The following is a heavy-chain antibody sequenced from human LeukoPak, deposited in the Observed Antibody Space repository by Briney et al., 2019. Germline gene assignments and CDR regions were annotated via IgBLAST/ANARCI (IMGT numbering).Heavy chain of an antibody. V-gene: IGHV3-33*06. Sequence: GGSLRLSCAASGFIFNHHAMHWVRQAPGKGLEWVAVIWSDKSNRFYADSVRGRFTISRDDSRKTVYLQMERMAAEDTAIYYCAKDARRGFDYSNSLENWGQGALVTVAS. CDR1: GFIFNHHA. D-gene: IGHD4-11*01. CDR2: IWSDKSNR. J-gene: IGHJ4*02. CDR3: AKDARRGFDYSNSLEN.